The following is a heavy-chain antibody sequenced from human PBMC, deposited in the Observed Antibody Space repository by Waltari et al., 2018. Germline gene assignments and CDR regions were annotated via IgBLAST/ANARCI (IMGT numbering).Heavy chain of an antibody. CDR3: ARALAARDEYYFDY. CDR1: GFTVSSNY. J-gene: IGHJ4*02. V-gene: IGHV3-66*01. D-gene: IGHD6-6*01. Sequence: EVQLVESGGGLVQPGGSLRLSCAASGFTVSSNYMSWVRQAPGKGLEWVSVIYSCGSTYYADSVKGRFTISRDNSKNTLYLQMNSLRAEDTAVYYCARALAARDEYYFDYWGQGTLVTVSS. CDR2: IYSCGST.